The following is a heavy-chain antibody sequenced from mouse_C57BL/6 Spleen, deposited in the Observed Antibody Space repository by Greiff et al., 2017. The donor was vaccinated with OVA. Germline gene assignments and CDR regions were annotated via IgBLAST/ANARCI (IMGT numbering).Heavy chain of an antibody. Sequence: VMLVESGPGLVTPSQSLSITCTVSGFSLTSYGLSWVRQPPGKGLEWLGVIWGDGSTNYHSALISRLSISTDNSKSQVFVKLNSLHTDDTDTYSCAKPTYGSSYEFAYWGQGTLVTVSS. D-gene: IGHD1-1*01. CDR2: IWGDGST. CDR1: GFSLTSYG. V-gene: IGHV2-3*01. CDR3: AKPTYGSSYEFAY. J-gene: IGHJ3*01.